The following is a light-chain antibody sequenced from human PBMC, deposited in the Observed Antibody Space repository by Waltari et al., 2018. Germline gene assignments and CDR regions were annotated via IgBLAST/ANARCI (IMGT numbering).Light chain of an antibody. CDR1: QTINTY. V-gene: IGKV1-39*01. CDR3: QQTYTAPGS. CDR2: GAS. Sequence: DIQMNQSPSSMAASVGDRVTITCRASQTINTYLNWYQQKPGKAPDLLIYGASNLQGGVPSRFSGHGSGTDFTLTVSSLQPEDFATYFFQQTYTAPGSFGQGTRLEI. J-gene: IGKJ2*04.